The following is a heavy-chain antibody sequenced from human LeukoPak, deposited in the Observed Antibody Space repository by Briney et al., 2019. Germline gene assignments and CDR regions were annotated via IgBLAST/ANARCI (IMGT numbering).Heavy chain of an antibody. CDR3: ASIAARPPPVHDY. CDR2: INPNSGGT. V-gene: IGHV1-2*06. Sequence: GASVKVSCKASGYTFTGYYMHWVRRAPGQGLEWMGRINPNSGGTNYAQKFQGRVTMTRDTSISTAYMELSRLRSDDTAVYYCASIAARPPPVHDYWGQGTLVTVSS. CDR1: GYTFTGYY. J-gene: IGHJ4*02. D-gene: IGHD6-6*01.